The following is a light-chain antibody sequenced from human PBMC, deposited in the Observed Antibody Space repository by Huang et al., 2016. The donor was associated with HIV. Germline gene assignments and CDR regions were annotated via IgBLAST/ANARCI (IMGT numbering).Light chain of an antibody. V-gene: IGKV4-1*01. CDR1: QSVLYSSNNKNY. J-gene: IGKJ1*01. Sequence: DIVMTQSPDSLAVSLGERATIDCKSSQSVLYSSNNKNYLAWYQQKSGQSPKLRIYGASTRESGVPDRFSGSGSGTDFTLTISSLQAEDVAVYFCQQYYSIPWTFGQGTKVEVK. CDR3: QQYYSIPWT. CDR2: GAS.